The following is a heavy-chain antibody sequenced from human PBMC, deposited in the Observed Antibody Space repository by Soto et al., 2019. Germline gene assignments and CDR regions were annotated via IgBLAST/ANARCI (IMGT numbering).Heavy chain of an antibody. CDR3: AKNSVTRARVDYYYGLDV. CDR1: GGTLSDYG. CDR2: VIPIYSTS. Sequence: SVKVSCKTSGGTLSDYGISWVRQAPGHGLEWMGGVIPIYSTSNYAPKFHGRVTFTADDSTAYMELSSLKSEDTAVYYCAKNSVTRARVDYYYGLDVWGQGTTVTVSS. V-gene: IGHV1-69*13. J-gene: IGHJ6*02. D-gene: IGHD4-17*01.